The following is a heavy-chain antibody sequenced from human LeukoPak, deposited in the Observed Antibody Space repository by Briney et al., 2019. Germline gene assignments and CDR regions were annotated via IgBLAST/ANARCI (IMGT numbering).Heavy chain of an antibody. Sequence: SETLSLTCAVYDGSFSAYYWTWIRQPPGKGLEWIGEINHSGSTNYNPSLKSRVTISVDTSKNQFSLKLSSLTAADTAVYYCAKVDYGDYYNDAFDIWGQGTMVTVSS. CDR2: INHSGST. CDR3: AKVDYGDYYNDAFDI. D-gene: IGHD4-17*01. V-gene: IGHV4-34*01. J-gene: IGHJ3*02. CDR1: DGSFSAYY.